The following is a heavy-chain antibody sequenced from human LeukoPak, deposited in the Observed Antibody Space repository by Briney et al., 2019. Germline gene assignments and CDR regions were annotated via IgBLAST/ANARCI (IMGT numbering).Heavy chain of an antibody. D-gene: IGHD6-13*01. V-gene: IGHV4-39*01. CDR2: IYYSGST. J-gene: IGHJ4*02. CDR3: ARHGYSNPYFDY. Sequence: SETLSLTSTVSGGTISSSSYYWGCIRQPPGKGLKWIGSIYYSGSTYYNPSLKSRVNISVDTTKNHISLNLSSMPAAHTAVNNCARHGYSNPYFDYWGQGTLVTVSS. CDR1: GGTISSSSYY.